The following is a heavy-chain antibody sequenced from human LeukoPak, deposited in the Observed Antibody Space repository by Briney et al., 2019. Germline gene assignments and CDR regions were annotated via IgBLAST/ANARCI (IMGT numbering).Heavy chain of an antibody. CDR2: ISGSGGST. Sequence: GGSLRLSCTASGFTFGDYAMSWVRQAPGKGLEWVSAISGSGGSTYYADSVKGRFTISRDNSKNTLYLQMNSLRAEDTAVYYCAKDLSSWRFFDYWGQGTLVTVSS. V-gene: IGHV3-23*01. CDR3: AKDLSSWRFFDY. CDR1: GFTFGDYA. D-gene: IGHD6-13*01. J-gene: IGHJ4*02.